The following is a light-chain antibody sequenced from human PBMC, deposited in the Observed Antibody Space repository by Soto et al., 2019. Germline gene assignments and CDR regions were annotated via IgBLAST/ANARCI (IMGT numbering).Light chain of an antibody. J-gene: IGLJ1*01. CDR1: SSDIGGYTY. Sequence: QSVLTQPRSVSGSPGQSVTISCTGTSSDIGGYTYVSWYQQHPGKAPKVIIYDVSERPSGVPDRFSGSKSGNTASLTISGLQPEDEADYYSSSFAAPQSFEVFGEGTKVTVL. CDR2: DVS. V-gene: IGLV2-11*01. CDR3: SSFAAPQSFEV.